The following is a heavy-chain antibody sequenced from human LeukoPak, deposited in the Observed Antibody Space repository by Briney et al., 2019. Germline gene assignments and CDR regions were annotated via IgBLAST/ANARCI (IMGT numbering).Heavy chain of an antibody. D-gene: IGHD6-19*01. CDR1: GFTFSSYA. Sequence: PGGSLRLSCAASGFTFSSYAMSWVRQAPGKGLEWVSGLSGSGGNTIYADSVRGRFTISRDNSKNTMFLQMNSLRAEDTAVYYCAKEPSGGWPFDYWGQGALVTVSS. CDR3: AKEPSGGWPFDY. V-gene: IGHV3-23*01. CDR2: LSGSGGNT. J-gene: IGHJ4*02.